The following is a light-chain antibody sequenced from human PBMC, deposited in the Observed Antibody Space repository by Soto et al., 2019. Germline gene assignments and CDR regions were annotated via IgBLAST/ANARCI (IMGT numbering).Light chain of an antibody. CDR3: QEYNTYSWA. V-gene: IGKV1-5*01. Sequence: DIQLTQSPSTLSALFLECVRIXSRASQSINRWLAWYQQKPGRAPKLLIYDASSLQSGVPSRFSGSGSGTEFALTISSLQPDDFATYHCQEYNTYSWAFGQGTKV. CDR2: DAS. CDR1: QSINRW. J-gene: IGKJ1*01.